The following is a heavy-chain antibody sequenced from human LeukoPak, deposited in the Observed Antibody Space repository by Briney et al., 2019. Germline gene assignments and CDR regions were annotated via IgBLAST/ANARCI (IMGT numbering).Heavy chain of an antibody. J-gene: IGHJ4*02. V-gene: IGHV3-23*01. D-gene: IGHD3-22*01. CDR2: ISGGGGST. Sequence: GGSLRLSCAASGFTFTSYAMRWVRPAPGKGREWVSTISGGGGSTYYADFVKGRFTISRDNSKNMLYLQMSGLRAEDTAVYYCAKDSSIGSSGYYYVAYWGQGTLVTVSS. CDR1: GFTFTSYA. CDR3: AKDSSIGSSGYYYVAY.